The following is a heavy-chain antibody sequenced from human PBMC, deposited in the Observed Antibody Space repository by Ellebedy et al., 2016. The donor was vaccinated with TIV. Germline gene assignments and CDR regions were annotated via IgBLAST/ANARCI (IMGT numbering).Heavy chain of an antibody. V-gene: IGHV4-31*03. CDR2: IYYSGST. CDR3: ARGRSGYSLGGY. D-gene: IGHD5-18*01. Sequence: SETLSLXXTVSGGSISSGGYYWSWIRQHPGKGLEWIGYIYYSGSTYYNPSLKSRVTISVDTSKNQFSLKLSSVTAADTAVYYCARGRSGYSLGGYWGQGTLVTVSS. J-gene: IGHJ4*02. CDR1: GGSISSGGYY.